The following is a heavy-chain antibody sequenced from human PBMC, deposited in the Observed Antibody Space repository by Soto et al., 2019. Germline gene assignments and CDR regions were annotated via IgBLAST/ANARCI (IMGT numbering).Heavy chain of an antibody. CDR3: ARAHRRITVVRGMGPFDP. V-gene: IGHV4-38-2*01. CDR1: GYSISSGYY. Sequence: SETLSLTCAGSGYSISSGYYWGWIRQPPGKGLEWTGSIYHSGSTYYNPCLKSRVTISVDTSKNQFSLKLSSVTAADTAVYYCARAHRRITVVRGMGPFDPWGQGTLVPVSS. D-gene: IGHD3-10*01. J-gene: IGHJ5*02. CDR2: IYHSGST.